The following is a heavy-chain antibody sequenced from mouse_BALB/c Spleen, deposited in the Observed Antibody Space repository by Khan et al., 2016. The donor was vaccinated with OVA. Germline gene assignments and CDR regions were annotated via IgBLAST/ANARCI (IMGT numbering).Heavy chain of an antibody. D-gene: IGHD2-1*01. Sequence: QLEESGGGLVKPGGSLKLSCAASGFTFSTYAMSWVRQTPEKRLEWVATINSDGDYTYYPDNVTGRFTISRDNAKNTLYLQMSSLRSEDTAMYYCARSAYGNFAYWGQGTLVTVSA. J-gene: IGHJ3*01. CDR2: INSDGDYT. CDR3: ARSAYGNFAY. CDR1: GFTFSTYA. V-gene: IGHV5-9-3*01.